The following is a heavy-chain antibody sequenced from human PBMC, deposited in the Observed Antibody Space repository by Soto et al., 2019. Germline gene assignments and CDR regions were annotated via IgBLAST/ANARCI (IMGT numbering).Heavy chain of an antibody. CDR1: GFAFSGST. J-gene: IGHJ6*02. CDR2: IRRKAKIFAT. Sequence: PWGSLRLSCAGSGFAFSGSTIHWVRQASGKGLEWVGRIRRKAKIFATAYAASVKGRFIISRDDSKTTAYLQMNSLKIEDTAVYYCFRENYFSYHGMDVWGHGTTVTVS. V-gene: IGHV3-73*01. CDR3: FRENYFSYHGMDV.